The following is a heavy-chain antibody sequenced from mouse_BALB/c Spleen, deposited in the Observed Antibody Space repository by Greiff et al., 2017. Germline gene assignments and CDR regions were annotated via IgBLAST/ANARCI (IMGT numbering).Heavy chain of an antibody. Sequence: EVKLVESGGGLVQPGGSRKLSCAASGFTFSSFGMHWVRQAPEKGLEWVAYISSGSSTIYYADTVKGRFTISRDNPKNTLFLQMTSLRSEDTAMYYCARLGFDGNYAWFAYWGQGTLVTVSA. J-gene: IGHJ3*01. V-gene: IGHV5-17*02. D-gene: IGHD2-1*01. CDR3: ARLGFDGNYAWFAY. CDR1: GFTFSSFG. CDR2: ISSGSSTI.